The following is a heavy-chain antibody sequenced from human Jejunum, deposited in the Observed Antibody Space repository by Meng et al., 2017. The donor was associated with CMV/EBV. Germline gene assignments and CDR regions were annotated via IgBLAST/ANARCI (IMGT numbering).Heavy chain of an antibody. Sequence: QVALEGSGTGLVKPSETLCLTCTVSGGSISDYYWSWIRQPAGKGLEWIGRIYSNGATNYNPSLKSRVTMSVDTSKNQFSLKLSSVTAADTAVYFCARDMHREVVIQDYWGQGTLVTVSS. V-gene: IGHV4-4*07. CDR3: ARDMHREVVIQDY. CDR2: IYSNGAT. D-gene: IGHD3-10*01. CDR1: GGSISDYY. J-gene: IGHJ4*02.